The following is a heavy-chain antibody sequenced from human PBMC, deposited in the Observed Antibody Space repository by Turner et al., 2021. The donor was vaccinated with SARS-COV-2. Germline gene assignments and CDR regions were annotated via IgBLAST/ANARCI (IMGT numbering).Heavy chain of an antibody. V-gene: IGHV4-39*01. CDR2: IYDSGST. J-gene: IGHJ6*02. D-gene: IGHD3-10*01. Sequence: QLQLQESGPGLVKPSETLSLSCTVSVGSISSSSYYWGWIRQPPGKGLEWIGSIYDSGSTYYNPSLKSRVNISVDTSKNQFYLKQRYVTAADTAVYYCARLPVGYYGSGSYYHYGMDVWGQGTTVTVSS. CDR3: ARLPVGYYGSGSYYHYGMDV. CDR1: VGSISSSSYY.